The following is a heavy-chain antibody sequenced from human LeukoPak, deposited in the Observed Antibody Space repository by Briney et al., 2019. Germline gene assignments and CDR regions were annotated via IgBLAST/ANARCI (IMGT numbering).Heavy chain of an antibody. J-gene: IGHJ6*03. V-gene: IGHV3-20*04. Sequence: PGGSLRLSCAASGITFDDYGMSWVRQAPGKWLEWVSGINWNGGSTGYADSVKGRFTISRDNAKNSLFLQMNSLRAEDTAVYYCARVLRYCSGGNCYSGGLGYMDVWGKGTTVTISS. D-gene: IGHD2-15*01. CDR1: GITFDDYG. CDR3: ARVLRYCSGGNCYSGGLGYMDV. CDR2: INWNGGST.